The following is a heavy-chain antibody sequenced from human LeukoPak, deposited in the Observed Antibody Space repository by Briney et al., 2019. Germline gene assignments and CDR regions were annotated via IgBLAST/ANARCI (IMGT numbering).Heavy chain of an antibody. Sequence: GGSLRLSCAASGFTFSGSAIHWVRQASGKGLEWVGRVRTKGNGYASQYAARVKGRFTISRDDSKNTTYLQMNSLKTEDTAVYFCSSYDNSGYYYRNYWGQGTLVTVSS. V-gene: IGHV3-73*01. J-gene: IGHJ4*02. CDR2: VRTKGNGYAS. CDR3: SSYDNSGYYYRNY. D-gene: IGHD3-22*01. CDR1: GFTFSGSA.